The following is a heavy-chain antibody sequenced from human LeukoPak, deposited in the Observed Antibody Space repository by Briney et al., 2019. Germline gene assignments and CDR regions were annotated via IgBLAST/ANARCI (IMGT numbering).Heavy chain of an antibody. CDR3: AKAVHYYDSKGSWYFDL. CDR2: ISWNSGSI. V-gene: IGHV3-9*03. CDR1: GFTFDDYA. Sequence: GGSLRLSCAASGFTFDDYAMHWVRQAPGKGLEWVSGISWNSGSIGYADSVKGRFTISRDNAKNSLYLQMNSLRAEDMALYYCAKAVHYYDSKGSWYFDLWGRGTLVTVSS. J-gene: IGHJ2*01. D-gene: IGHD3-22*01.